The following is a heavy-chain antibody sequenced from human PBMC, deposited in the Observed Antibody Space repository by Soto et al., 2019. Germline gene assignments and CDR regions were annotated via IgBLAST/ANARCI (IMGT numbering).Heavy chain of an antibody. J-gene: IGHJ4*02. D-gene: IGHD3-10*01. CDR3: ATXXGSGXTHFDY. CDR1: GDTFNFYT. Sequence: QVQLVQSGAEVKKPGTPVRVSCTASGDTFNFYTISWVRQVPGQGPEWMGKIIPMLGMSNYAQKFQGRVTIMADKSTSTVYMXLSGLXSEDXAVYYCATXXGSGXTHFDYWGQGTLVTVSS. V-gene: IGHV1-69*02. CDR2: IIPMLGMS.